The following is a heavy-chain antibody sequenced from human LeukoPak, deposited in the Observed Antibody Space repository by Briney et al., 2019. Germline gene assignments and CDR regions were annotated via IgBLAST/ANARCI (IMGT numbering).Heavy chain of an antibody. J-gene: IGHJ4*02. CDR3: ATGRGIAVAGYKYYFDY. CDR2: FDPEDGET. CDR1: GYTLTELS. Sequence: GAPVKVSCKVSGYTLTELSMHWVRQAPGKGLEWMGGFDPEDGETIYAQKFRGRVTMTEDTSTDTAYMELSSLRSEDTAVYYCATGRGIAVAGYKYYFDYWGQGTLVTVSS. V-gene: IGHV1-24*01. D-gene: IGHD6-19*01.